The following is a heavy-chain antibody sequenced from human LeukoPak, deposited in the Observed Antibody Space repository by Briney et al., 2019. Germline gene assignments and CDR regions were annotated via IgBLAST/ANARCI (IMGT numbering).Heavy chain of an antibody. CDR3: ATYSSLNRREFQY. Sequence: GGSLRLSCEGSGFTFSNYWMGWVRQAPGKELQWVANIKTDGSEKYYVDSVKGRFTISRDNAKNSLYLQMNSLRAEDTAVYYCATYSSLNRREFQYWGQGTLLTVSS. J-gene: IGHJ1*01. CDR2: IKTDGSEK. CDR1: GFTFSNYW. V-gene: IGHV3-7*01. D-gene: IGHD3-22*01.